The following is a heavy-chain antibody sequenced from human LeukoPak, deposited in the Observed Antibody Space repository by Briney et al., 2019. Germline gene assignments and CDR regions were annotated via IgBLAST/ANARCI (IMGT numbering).Heavy chain of an antibody. CDR1: GFTFSSYW. Sequence: GGSLRLSCAASGFTFSSYWMSWVRQAPGKGLEWGANIKHDGSEEYYVDSVRGRFTISRDNAKNSLYLQMNSLRAEDTAVYYCARVDRILSGYEQQYFFDYWGQGTLVTVSS. CDR3: ARVDRILSGYEQQYFFDY. D-gene: IGHD3-9*01. J-gene: IGHJ4*02. V-gene: IGHV3-7*01. CDR2: IKHDGSEE.